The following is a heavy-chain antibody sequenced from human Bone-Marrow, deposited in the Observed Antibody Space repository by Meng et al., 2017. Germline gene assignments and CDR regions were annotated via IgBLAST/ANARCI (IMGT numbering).Heavy chain of an antibody. CDR1: GFTFSSYS. CDR3: ARDPYYDSSGYFN. J-gene: IGHJ4*02. Sequence: GESLKISCAASGFTFSSYSMNWVRQAPGKGLEWVSSISSSSSYIYYADSVKGRFTISRDNAKNSLYLQMNSLRAEDTAVYYCARDPYYDSSGYFNWGQGTLVTVSS. V-gene: IGHV3-21*01. CDR2: ISSSSSYI. D-gene: IGHD3-22*01.